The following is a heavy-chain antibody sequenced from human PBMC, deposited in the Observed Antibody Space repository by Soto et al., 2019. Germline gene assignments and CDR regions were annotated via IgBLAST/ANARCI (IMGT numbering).Heavy chain of an antibody. CDR1: GYTFTSYG. CDR2: ISAYNGNT. CDR3: AREGSIGWYEHYYYYGMDV. Sequence: GASVKVSCKASGYTFTSYGISWVRQAPGQGLEWMGWISAYNGNTNYAQKLQGRVTMTTDTSTSTAYMELRSLRSDDTAVYYCAREGSIGWYEHYYYYGMDVSGQATTVTVSS. J-gene: IGHJ6*02. V-gene: IGHV1-18*01. D-gene: IGHD6-19*01.